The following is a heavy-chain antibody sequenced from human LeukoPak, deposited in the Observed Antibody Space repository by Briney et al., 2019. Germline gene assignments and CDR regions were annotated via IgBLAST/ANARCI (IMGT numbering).Heavy chain of an antibody. Sequence: ASVKVSCKVSGYTLTELSMHWVRQAPGKGLEWMGGFDPEDGETIYAQKFQGRVTITTDESTSTAYMELSSLRSEDTAVYYCARAYCGGDCYPFDYWGQGTLVTVSS. CDR2: FDPEDGET. J-gene: IGHJ4*02. D-gene: IGHD2-21*02. V-gene: IGHV1-24*01. CDR3: ARAYCGGDCYPFDY. CDR1: GYTLTELS.